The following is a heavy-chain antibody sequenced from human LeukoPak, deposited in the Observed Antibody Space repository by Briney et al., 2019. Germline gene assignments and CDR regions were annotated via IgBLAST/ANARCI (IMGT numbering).Heavy chain of an antibody. J-gene: IGHJ6*02. CDR2: IRSKANNYAT. V-gene: IGHV3-73*01. CDR1: GFTFSGSA. Sequence: GGSLRLSCAASGFTFSGSAMHWVRQASGKGLEWVGRIRSKANNYATAYAASVKGGFTISRDDSKNTAYLQMNSLKTEDPAVYYCSSSDRTDYYGMDVWGQGTTVTVSS. D-gene: IGHD1-14*01. CDR3: SSSDRTDYYGMDV.